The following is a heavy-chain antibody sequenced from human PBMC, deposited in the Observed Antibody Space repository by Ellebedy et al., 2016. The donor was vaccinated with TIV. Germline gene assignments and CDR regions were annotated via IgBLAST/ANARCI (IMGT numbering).Heavy chain of an antibody. CDR2: INPNSGGT. J-gene: IGHJ6*02. Sequence: AASVKVSCKASGYTFTGYYMHWVRQAPGQGLEWMGWINPNSGGTNYAQKFQGWVTMTRDTSISTAYMELSRLRSDDTAVYYCAREGSSLRDGMDVWGQGTTVTVSS. D-gene: IGHD6-6*01. CDR1: GYTFTGYY. V-gene: IGHV1-2*04. CDR3: AREGSSLRDGMDV.